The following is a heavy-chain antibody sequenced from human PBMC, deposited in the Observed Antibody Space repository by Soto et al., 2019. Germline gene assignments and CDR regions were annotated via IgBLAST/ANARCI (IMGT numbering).Heavy chain of an antibody. V-gene: IGHV3-74*01. J-gene: IGHJ3*02. CDR3: ARVGVALRAFDS. CDR1: GFIFNNYW. D-gene: IGHD5-12*01. CDR2: INSDGRTT. Sequence: GGSLRLSCAASGFIFNNYWMHWVRQAPGKGLVWVSRINSDGRTTSYADSVEGRFTISRDNAKSTLYLQMNSLRVEDTAVYYCARVGVALRAFDSWGQGTMVTFSS.